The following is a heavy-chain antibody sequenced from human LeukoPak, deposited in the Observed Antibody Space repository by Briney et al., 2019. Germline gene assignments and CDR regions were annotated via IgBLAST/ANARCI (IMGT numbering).Heavy chain of an antibody. J-gene: IGHJ4*02. CDR1: GFTFSSSW. CDR2: ISGSGGST. V-gene: IGHV3-23*01. Sequence: GGSLRLSCAASGFTFSSSWMSWVRQAPGKGLEWVSAISGSGGSTYYADSVKGRFTISRDNSKNTLYLQMNSLRAEDTAVYYCAKDPYDSSGYNEFDYWGQGTLVTVSS. D-gene: IGHD3-22*01. CDR3: AKDPYDSSGYNEFDY.